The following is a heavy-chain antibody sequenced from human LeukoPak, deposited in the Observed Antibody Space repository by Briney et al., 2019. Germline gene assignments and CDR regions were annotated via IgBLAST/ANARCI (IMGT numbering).Heavy chain of an antibody. CDR1: GGSISSYY. CDR3: ARHENSHYGRRDAFDI. CDR2: IYYSGST. D-gene: IGHD4-11*01. Sequence: SETLSLTCTVSGGSISSYYWSWIRQPPGKGLEWIGYIYYSGSTNYNPSLKSRVTISVDTSKNQFSLKLSSVTAADTAVYYCARHENSHYGRRDAFDIWGQGTMVTVSS. J-gene: IGHJ3*02. V-gene: IGHV4-59*08.